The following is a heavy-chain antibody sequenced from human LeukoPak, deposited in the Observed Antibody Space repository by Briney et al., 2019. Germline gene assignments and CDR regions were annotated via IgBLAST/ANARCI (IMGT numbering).Heavy chain of an antibody. D-gene: IGHD3-22*01. Sequence: GGSLRLSCAASGFTFSSYSMNWVRQAPGKGLEWVSSISSSSSTIYYADSVKGRFTISRDNAKNSLYLQMNSLRAEDTAVYYCARGEGYYYDSSGQFDYWGQGTLVTVSS. CDR2: ISSSSSTI. CDR1: GFTFSSYS. V-gene: IGHV3-48*01. J-gene: IGHJ4*02. CDR3: ARGEGYYYDSSGQFDY.